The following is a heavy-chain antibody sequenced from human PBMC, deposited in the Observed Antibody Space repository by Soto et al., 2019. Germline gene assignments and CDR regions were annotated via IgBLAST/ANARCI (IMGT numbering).Heavy chain of an antibody. CDR3: ARRSIAAAANWLDP. J-gene: IGHJ5*02. CDR2: ISAYNGNT. V-gene: IGHV1-18*01. D-gene: IGHD6-13*01. CDR1: GYTFTSYG. Sequence: GASVKVSCKASGYTFTSYGISWVRQAPGQGLEWMGWISAYNGNTNYAQKLQGRVTMTTDTSTSTAYMELRSLRSDDTAVYYCARRSIAAAANWLDPWGQGTLVTVSS.